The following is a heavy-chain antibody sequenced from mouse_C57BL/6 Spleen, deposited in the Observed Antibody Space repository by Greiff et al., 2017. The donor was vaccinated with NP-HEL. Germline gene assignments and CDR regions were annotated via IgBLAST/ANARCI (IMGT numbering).Heavy chain of an antibody. CDR3: AREGSGYFDY. CDR1: GYTFTSYW. D-gene: IGHD3-2*02. CDR2: IYPGSGST. Sequence: QVQLKQPGAELVKPGASVKMSCKASGYTFTSYWITWVKQRPGQGLEWIGDIYPGSGSTNYNEKFKSKATLTVDTSSSTAYMQLSSLTSDDSAVYYCAREGSGYFDYWGRGTTLTVSS. J-gene: IGHJ2*01. V-gene: IGHV1-55*01.